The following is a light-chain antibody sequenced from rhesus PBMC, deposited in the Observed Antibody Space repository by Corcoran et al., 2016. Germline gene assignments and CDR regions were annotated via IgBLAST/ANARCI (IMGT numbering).Light chain of an antibody. V-gene: IGLV2-13*03. CDR3: SLYASSSTNI. CDR2: EVS. CDR1: SSDIGGYNR. J-gene: IGLJ1*01. Sequence: QAAPTQSPSVSGSPGQSVTISCTGTSSDIGGYNRVSWYQQRPGKAPQLMIYEVSKRPSGVSDRCSGSKSGATASLTISGLQAEDEAHYYCSLYASSSTNIFGAGTRLTVL.